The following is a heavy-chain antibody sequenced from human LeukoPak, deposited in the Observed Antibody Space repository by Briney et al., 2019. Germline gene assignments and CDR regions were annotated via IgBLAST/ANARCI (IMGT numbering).Heavy chain of an antibody. J-gene: IGHJ1*01. CDR3: ARPYCSGGSCFEYFQH. V-gene: IGHV5-51*01. CDR1: GYSFTSYW. D-gene: IGHD2-15*01. Sequence: GESLKISCKGSGYSFTSYWIGWVRQMPGKGLEWMGIIYPGDSDTRYSPSFQGQVTISADKSISTAYLQWSSLKASDTAMNYCARPYCSGGSCFEYFQHWGQGTLVTVSS. CDR2: IYPGDSDT.